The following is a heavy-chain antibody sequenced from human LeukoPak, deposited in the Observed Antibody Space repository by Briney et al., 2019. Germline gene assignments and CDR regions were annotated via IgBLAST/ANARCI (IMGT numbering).Heavy chain of an antibody. Sequence: PGGTLTLTCAASGFTISSDYMSWVRQAPGKGLEWVSAISGSGGSTYYADSVKGRFTISRDNSKNTPYLQMNSLRAEATAVYYCAKDRGDFWSGYDAFDIWGQGTMVTVSS. D-gene: IGHD3-3*01. CDR2: ISGSGGST. CDR1: GFTISSDY. CDR3: AKDRGDFWSGYDAFDI. J-gene: IGHJ3*02. V-gene: IGHV3-23*01.